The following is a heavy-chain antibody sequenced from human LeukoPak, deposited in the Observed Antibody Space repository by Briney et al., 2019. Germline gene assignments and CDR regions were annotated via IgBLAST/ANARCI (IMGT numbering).Heavy chain of an antibody. CDR1: GFTVSSNY. CDR3: ARAPSEIGGYYPEYFRH. J-gene: IGHJ1*01. V-gene: IGHV3-74*01. CDR2: IKSDGST. Sequence: GGSLRLSCAASGFTVSSNYMSWVRQAPGKGLVWVSRIKSDGSTNYADSVKGRFTISRDNAKNTVSLQMNSLRPEDTGVYYCARAPSEIGGYYPEYFRHWGQGTLVTVSS. D-gene: IGHD3-22*01.